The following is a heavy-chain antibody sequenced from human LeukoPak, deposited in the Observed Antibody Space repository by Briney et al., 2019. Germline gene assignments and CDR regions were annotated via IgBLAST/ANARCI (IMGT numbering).Heavy chain of an antibody. CDR3: ARGGYDSSGYYNYFDY. D-gene: IGHD3-22*01. V-gene: IGHV4-4*07. Sequence: SETLSLTCPGSGGSISSYYWGWIRQPAGKGLEWIGRIYTSGSTNYNPSLKSRVTISVDKSKNQFSLKLSSVTAADTAVYYCARGGYDSSGYYNYFDYWGQGTLVTVSS. CDR1: GGSISSYY. CDR2: IYTSGST. J-gene: IGHJ4*02.